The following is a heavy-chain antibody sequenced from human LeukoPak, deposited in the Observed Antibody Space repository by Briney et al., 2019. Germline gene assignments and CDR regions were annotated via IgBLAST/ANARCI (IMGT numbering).Heavy chain of an antibody. CDR1: GFTFSSYG. Sequence: GGSLRLSCAASGFTFSSYGMHWVRQAPGKGLEWVAFIRYDGSNKYYADSVKGRFTISRDNSKNTLYLQMNSLRAEDTAVYYCAQSGAAAGTGGLDYWGQGTLVTVSS. CDR2: IRYDGSNK. CDR3: AQSGAAAGTGGLDY. D-gene: IGHD6-13*01. V-gene: IGHV3-30*02. J-gene: IGHJ4*02.